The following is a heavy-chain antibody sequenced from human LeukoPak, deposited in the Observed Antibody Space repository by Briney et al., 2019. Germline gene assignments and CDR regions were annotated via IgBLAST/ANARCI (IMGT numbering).Heavy chain of an antibody. V-gene: IGHV3-30*02. CDR1: GFTFSSYG. J-gene: IGHJ3*02. CDR3: AKSREATVSYDAFDI. CDR2: IWYDGSNK. Sequence: PGGSLRLSCAASGFTFSSYGMHWVRQAPGKGLEWVAVIWYDGSNKYYADSVKGRFTISRDNSKNTLYLQMDSLRSDDTAVYYCAKSREATVSYDAFDIWGQGTMVTVSS. D-gene: IGHD4-11*01.